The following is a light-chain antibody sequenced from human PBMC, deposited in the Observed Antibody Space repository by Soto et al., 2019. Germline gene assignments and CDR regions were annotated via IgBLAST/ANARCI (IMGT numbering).Light chain of an antibody. CDR2: EDN. CDR3: QSYDSSNQV. V-gene: IGLV6-57*01. Sequence: NFMLTQPHSLSESPGKTVTISCTRSSGSIASNYVQWYQQRPGSSPTTVIYEDNQRPSGVPDRFSGSIDRSSNSASLTISGLETEDEADYYCQSYDSSNQVFGGGTQLTVL. CDR1: SGSIASNY. J-gene: IGLJ3*02.